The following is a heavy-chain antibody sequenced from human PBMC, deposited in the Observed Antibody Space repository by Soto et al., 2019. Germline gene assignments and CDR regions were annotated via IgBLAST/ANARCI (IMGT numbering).Heavy chain of an antibody. D-gene: IGHD3-22*01. CDR1: GFTFGDYA. J-gene: IGHJ3*02. Sequence: GGSLRLSCTASGFTFGDYAMSWFRQAPGKGLEWVGFIRSKAYGGTTEYAASVKGRFTISRDNSKNTLYLQMNSLRAEDTAVYYCARETFYYDSSGYYSAFDIWGQGTMVTVSS. CDR2: IRSKAYGGTT. V-gene: IGHV3-49*03. CDR3: ARETFYYDSSGYYSAFDI.